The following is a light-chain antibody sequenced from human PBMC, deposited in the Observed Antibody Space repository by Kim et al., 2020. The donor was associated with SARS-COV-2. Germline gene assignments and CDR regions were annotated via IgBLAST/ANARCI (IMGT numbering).Light chain of an antibody. V-gene: IGLV2-14*03. CDR2: DVS. CDR1: SSDVGGYPS. CDR3: SSYTSSSTRV. J-gene: IGLJ3*02. Sequence: QSALTQPASVSGSPGQSITISCTGTSSDVGGYPSVSWYQQHPGHAPKLMIYDVSNRPSGVSTRFSGSKSGNTASLTISGLQAEDEAEYYCSSYTSSSTRVFGGGTHLTVL.